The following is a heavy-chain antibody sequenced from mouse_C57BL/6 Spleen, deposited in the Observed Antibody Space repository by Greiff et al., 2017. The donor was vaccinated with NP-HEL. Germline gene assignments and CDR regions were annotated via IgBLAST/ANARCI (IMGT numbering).Heavy chain of an antibody. V-gene: IGHV1-55*01. J-gene: IGHJ2*01. Sequence: QVHVKQPGAELVKPGASVKMSCKASGYTFTSYWITWVKQRPGQGLEWIGDIYPGSGSTNYNEKFKSKATLTVDTSSSTAYMQLSSLTSEDSAVYYCARSGGYDKEFDYWGQGTTLTVSS. CDR1: GYTFTSYW. CDR3: ARSGGYDKEFDY. CDR2: IYPGSGST. D-gene: IGHD2-14*01.